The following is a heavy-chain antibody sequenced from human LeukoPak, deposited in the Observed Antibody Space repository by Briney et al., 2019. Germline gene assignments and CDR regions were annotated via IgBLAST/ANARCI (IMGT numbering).Heavy chain of an antibody. V-gene: IGHV3-23*01. D-gene: IGHD6-19*01. CDR2: ISINGAGR. Sequence: GTSLRLSCAASGFTSSSYAMSWVRQAPGKGLEWVSAISINGAGRYYVDSVKGRFTIFRDNSKNTLYLQMNSLRVEDTAVYYCAKGVRTSGWYDWGQGTLVTVSA. CDR3: AKGVRTSGWYD. J-gene: IGHJ4*02. CDR1: GFTSSSYA.